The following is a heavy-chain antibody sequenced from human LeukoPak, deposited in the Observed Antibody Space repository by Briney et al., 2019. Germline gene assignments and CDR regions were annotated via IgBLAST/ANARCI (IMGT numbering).Heavy chain of an antibody. V-gene: IGHV3-74*01. J-gene: IGHJ4*02. CDR3: ARALGYSYGYGIY. CDR2: INTDGSTI. Sequence: PWGSLRLSCAASGFTFSDCWMHWVRQAPGKGLEWVSRINTDGSTINYADSVKGRFTVSRDNAKNTMYLQMNSLRAEDSAVYYCARALGYSYGYGIYWGQGTLVTVSS. D-gene: IGHD5-18*01. CDR1: GFTFSDCW.